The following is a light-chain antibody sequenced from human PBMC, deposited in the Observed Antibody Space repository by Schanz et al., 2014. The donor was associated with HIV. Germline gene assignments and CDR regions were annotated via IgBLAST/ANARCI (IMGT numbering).Light chain of an antibody. CDR1: QSVRNN. J-gene: IGKJ5*01. CDR2: GAS. Sequence: EIVMTQSPATLSVSPGERATLSCRASQSVRNNLAWYQQKPGQAPRLLIYGASTRATGVPVRFSGSGSGTEFTLTISSLQSEDFAVYYCQQYNNWPSAFGQGTRLEIK. CDR3: QQYNNWPSA. V-gene: IGKV3-15*01.